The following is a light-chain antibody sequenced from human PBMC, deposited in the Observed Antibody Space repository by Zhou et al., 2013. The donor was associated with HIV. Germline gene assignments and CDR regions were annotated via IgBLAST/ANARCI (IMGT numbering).Light chain of an antibody. CDR3: MQALQIPQT. V-gene: IGKV2-29*03. CDR2: EVY. CDR1: QSLVYTDGHTY. Sequence: DVVMTQSPLSLPVTLGQPASVSCRSSQSLVYTDGHTYLQWFQQRPGQAPQLLIYEVYKRFSGVPDKFIGSGSGTDFTLKISRVEAEDVGVYYCMQALQIPQTFGQGTKLEIK. J-gene: IGKJ2*01.